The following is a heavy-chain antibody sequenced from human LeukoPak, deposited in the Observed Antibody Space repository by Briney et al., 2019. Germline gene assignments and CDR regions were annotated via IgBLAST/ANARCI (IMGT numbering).Heavy chain of an antibody. V-gene: IGHV3-66*02. CDR3: ARNPSYSSSLY. J-gene: IGHJ4*02. CDR1: GFTVNSNY. CDR2: FYSVGST. Sequence: QPGGSLRLSCAASGFTVNSNYMTWVRQAPGKGLEWVSVFYSVGSTYYAHSARGGFTISRDNSKNTLYLQMNSLRAEDTAIYYCARNPSYSSSLYSGQGTLVTVSS. D-gene: IGHD6-19*01.